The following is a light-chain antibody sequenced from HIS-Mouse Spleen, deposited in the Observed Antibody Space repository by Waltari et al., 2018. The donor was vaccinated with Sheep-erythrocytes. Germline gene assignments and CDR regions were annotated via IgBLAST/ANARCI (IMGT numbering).Light chain of an antibody. CDR1: SSDVGGYNY. CDR3: SSYAGSNNWV. V-gene: IGLV2-8*01. J-gene: IGLJ3*02. CDR2: EVS. Sequence: QSALTQPPSASGSPGQSVTISCTGTSSDVGGYNYFPWYQHHPGKPPNLMIYEVSKRPSGVPDRFSGSKSGNTASLTVSGLQAEDEADYYCSSYAGSNNWVFGGGTKLTVL.